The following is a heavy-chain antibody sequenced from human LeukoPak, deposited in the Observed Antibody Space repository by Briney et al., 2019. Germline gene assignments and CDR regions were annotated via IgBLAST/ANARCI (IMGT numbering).Heavy chain of an antibody. CDR1: GFTFSSYG. V-gene: IGHV3-33*01. D-gene: IGHD6-13*01. Sequence: PGRSLRLSCAASGFTFSSYGMHWVRQAPGKGLEWVAVIWYDGSNKYYADSVKGRFTISRDNSKNTLYLQMNSLRAEDTAVYYCARDFSSSWYSHYYYYGMDVWGQGTTVTVSS. CDR3: ARDFSSSWYSHYYYYGMDV. CDR2: IWYDGSNK. J-gene: IGHJ6*02.